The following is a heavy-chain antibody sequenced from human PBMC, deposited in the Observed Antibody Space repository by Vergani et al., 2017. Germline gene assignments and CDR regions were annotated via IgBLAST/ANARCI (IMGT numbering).Heavy chain of an antibody. CDR2: MNPISGHT. Sequence: QVQLVQSGAEVKKPGASVKVSCKASGYTFTSDDINWVRQATGQGLEWMGWMNPISGHTGYAQNLQGRLTITRDTSVNTAYMELSSLTSEDMAVYYCVRARRTCTYDHCPRYYYDLWGQGTLVTVSS. CDR3: VRARRTCTYDHCPRYYYDL. CDR1: GYTFTSDD. V-gene: IGHV1-8*03. J-gene: IGHJ4*02. D-gene: IGHD2-8*01.